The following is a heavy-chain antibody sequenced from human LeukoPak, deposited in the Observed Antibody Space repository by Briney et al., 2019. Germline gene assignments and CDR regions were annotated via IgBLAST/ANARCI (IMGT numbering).Heavy chain of an antibody. D-gene: IGHD6-19*01. CDR3: AKDIGRVAVAAIDY. V-gene: IGHV3-30*18. J-gene: IGHJ4*02. CDR1: GFTFSSYG. CDR2: ISYDESNQ. Sequence: GGSLRLSCAASGFTFSSYGMHWVRQAPGKGLEWVAAISYDESNQSYADSVKGRFTISRDNSKNSLYLQMNSLRTEDTALYYCAKDIGRVAVAAIDYWGQGPLVTVSS.